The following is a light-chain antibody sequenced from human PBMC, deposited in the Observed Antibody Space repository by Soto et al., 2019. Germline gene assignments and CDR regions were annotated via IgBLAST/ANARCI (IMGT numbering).Light chain of an antibody. CDR3: QQSYAAPLT. J-gene: IGKJ4*01. Sequence: DIQMTQSPSSLSASVGDRITISCRASQSINNFLTWYQQRPGEAPKLLIYLGFSLQSGVPSRFSGSGSVTHFTLTLSSLQPDDFATYFCQQSYAAPLTFGGGTLVEIK. CDR2: LGF. CDR1: QSINNF. V-gene: IGKV1-39*01.